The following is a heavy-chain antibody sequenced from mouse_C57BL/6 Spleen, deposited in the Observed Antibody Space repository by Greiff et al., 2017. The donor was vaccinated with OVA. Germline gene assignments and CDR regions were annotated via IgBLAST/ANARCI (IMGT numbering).Heavy chain of an antibody. J-gene: IGHJ1*03. CDR3: ARSYYSNYGYFDV. V-gene: IGHV1-52*01. CDR2: IDPSASET. CDR1: GYTFTSYW. D-gene: IGHD2-5*01. Sequence: QVQLQQPGAELVRPGSSVKLSCKASGYTFTSYWMNWVKQRPIPGLEWIGKIDPSASETHYNQKFKDKATLTVDKSSSTAYMLLSSLTSEDSAVYYCARSYYSNYGYFDVWGTGTTVTVSS.